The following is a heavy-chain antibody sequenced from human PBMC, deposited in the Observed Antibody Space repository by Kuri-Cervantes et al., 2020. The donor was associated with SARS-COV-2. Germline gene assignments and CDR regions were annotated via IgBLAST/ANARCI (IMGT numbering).Heavy chain of an antibody. CDR1: GGSFSGYY. J-gene: IGHJ4*02. CDR3: ARGGSMIVVRRYFDY. Sequence: SETLSLTCAVYGGSFSGYYWSRIRQPPGKGLEWIGEINHSGSTNYNPSLKGRVTISVDTSKNQFSLKLSSVTAADTAVYYCARGGSMIVVRRYFDYWGQGTLVTVSS. CDR2: INHSGST. D-gene: IGHD3-22*01. V-gene: IGHV4-34*01.